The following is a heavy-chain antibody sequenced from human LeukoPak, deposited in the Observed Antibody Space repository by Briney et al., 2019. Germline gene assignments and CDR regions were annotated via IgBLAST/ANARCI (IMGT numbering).Heavy chain of an antibody. D-gene: IGHD1-26*01. CDR2: IYYTGST. V-gene: IGHV4-59*08. Sequence: SETLSLTCTVSGGSLSGYYWSWIRQPPGKGLEWIGYIYYTGSTNYNPSLKSRVTISLDTSKNQFSLSLSSVTAADTAVYYCARLKVESGGYYFHDFWGQGTLVTVSS. CDR3: ARLKVESGGYYFHDF. J-gene: IGHJ4*02. CDR1: GGSLSGYY.